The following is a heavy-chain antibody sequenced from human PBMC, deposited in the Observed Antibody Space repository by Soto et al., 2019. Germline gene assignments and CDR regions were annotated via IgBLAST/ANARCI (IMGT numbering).Heavy chain of an antibody. J-gene: IGHJ4*02. CDR1: GGSISSGGYY. D-gene: IGHD2-2*01. Sequence: QVQLQESGPGLVKPSQTLSLTCTVSGGSISSGGYYWSWIRQHPGKGLEWIGYIYYSGSPYYNPSLKIRVTISVDTSKNQFSLKLSSVTAADTAVYYCARGGLPAAMSFDYWGQGTLVTVSS. CDR3: ARGGLPAAMSFDY. V-gene: IGHV4-31*03. CDR2: IYYSGSP.